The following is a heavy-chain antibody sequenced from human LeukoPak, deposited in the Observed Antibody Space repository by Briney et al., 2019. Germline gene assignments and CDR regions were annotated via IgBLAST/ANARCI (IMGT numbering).Heavy chain of an antibody. D-gene: IGHD1-26*01. V-gene: IGHV3-48*01. CDR1: RFTFSNYG. CDR2: INSRRSTI. J-gene: IGHJ3*02. Sequence: QAGGSLRLSCAASRFTFSNYGVNWVRQAPWKGLEWVSYINSRRSTIYYADSVRGRFTISRDNAKNSLYLQMNSLKAEDTAIYYCAREVGTPQAFDIWGQGTMVTVSS. CDR3: AREVGTPQAFDI.